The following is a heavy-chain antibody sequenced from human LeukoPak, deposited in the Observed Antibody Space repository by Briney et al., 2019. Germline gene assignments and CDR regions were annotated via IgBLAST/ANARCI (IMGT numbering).Heavy chain of an antibody. CDR2: INPSGGST. CDR1: GHTFTAYY. D-gene: IGHD4-11*01. Sequence: ASVKVSCKASGHTFTAYYMHWVRQAPGQGLEWMGIINPSGGSTSYAQKFQGRATMTRDMSTSTVYMELSSLRSEDTAVYYCARDISNYDGNWFDPWGQGTLVTVSS. CDR3: ARDISNYDGNWFDP. V-gene: IGHV1-46*01. J-gene: IGHJ5*02.